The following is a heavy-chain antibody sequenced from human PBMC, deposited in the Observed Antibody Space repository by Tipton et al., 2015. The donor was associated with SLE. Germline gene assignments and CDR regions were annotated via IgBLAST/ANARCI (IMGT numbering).Heavy chain of an antibody. CDR3: ARAAEGLWMATTNWYFDL. Sequence: LRLSCAVYGGSFSGYYWSWIRQPPGKGLEWIGYIYYSGGTNYNPSLKSRVTISVDTSKNQFSLKLSSVTAADTAVYYCARAAEGLWMATTNWYFDLWGRGTLVTVSS. J-gene: IGHJ2*01. CDR1: GGSFSGYY. CDR2: IYYSGGT. D-gene: IGHD5-24*01. V-gene: IGHV4-59*01.